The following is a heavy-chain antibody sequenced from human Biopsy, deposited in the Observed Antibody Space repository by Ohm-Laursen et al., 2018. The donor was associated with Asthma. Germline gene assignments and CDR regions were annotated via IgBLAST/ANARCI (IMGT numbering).Heavy chain of an antibody. CDR3: ASDFPKDYVRYNFQF. CDR2: HDHEEGGT. CDR1: GYSLTDLS. Sequence: ASVKVSRKISGYSLTDLSMHRVRQAPGQGLEWMGGHDHEEGGTVNARRFQGRVTMTEDTSTDTAYMELSSLSSDDTAVYYCASDFPKDYVRYNFQFWGQGTLVTVSS. J-gene: IGHJ4*02. V-gene: IGHV1-24*01. D-gene: IGHD4-17*01.